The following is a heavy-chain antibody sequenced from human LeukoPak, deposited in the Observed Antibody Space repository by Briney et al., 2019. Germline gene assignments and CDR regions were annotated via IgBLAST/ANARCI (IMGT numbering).Heavy chain of an antibody. V-gene: IGHV3-7*01. CDR1: GFSFRSHW. CDR2: INLDGSEK. CDR3: ARDSERSSSFAFDI. D-gene: IGHD2-2*01. Sequence: GGSLRLSCAASGFSFRSHWMTWVRQASGKGLEWVANINLDGSEKYYVDSVMGRFAVSRDNAKNSLYLQINSLRAEDTAVYFCARDSERSSSFAFDIWGRGTIVAASS. J-gene: IGHJ3*02.